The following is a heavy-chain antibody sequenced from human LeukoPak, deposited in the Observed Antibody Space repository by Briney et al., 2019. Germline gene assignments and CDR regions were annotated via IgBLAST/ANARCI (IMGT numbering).Heavy chain of an antibody. CDR1: GASISGYY. V-gene: IGHV4-4*07. Sequence: KSSETLSLTCTVSGASISGYYWSWIRHPAGKGLEWIGRIYISGSTNYNPSLKSRVTVSVDTSKNQFSLKLSSVTAADTAVYYCARVGRGHFDYWGQGTLVTVSS. CDR3: ARVGRGHFDY. CDR2: IYISGST. J-gene: IGHJ4*02.